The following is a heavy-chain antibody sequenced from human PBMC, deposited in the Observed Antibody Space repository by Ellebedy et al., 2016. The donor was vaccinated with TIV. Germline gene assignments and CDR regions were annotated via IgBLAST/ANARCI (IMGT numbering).Heavy chain of an antibody. CDR1: GYSFTSYW. J-gene: IGHJ4*02. Sequence: GESLKISXKGSGYSFTSYWIGWVRQMPGKGLEWMGIIYPGDSDTRYSPSFQGQVTISADKSISTAYLQWSSLKASDTAMYYCAGSIGKAFGPAKWLVLYWGQGTLVTVSS. D-gene: IGHD6-19*01. CDR2: IYPGDSDT. V-gene: IGHV5-51*01. CDR3: AGSIGKAFGPAKWLVLY.